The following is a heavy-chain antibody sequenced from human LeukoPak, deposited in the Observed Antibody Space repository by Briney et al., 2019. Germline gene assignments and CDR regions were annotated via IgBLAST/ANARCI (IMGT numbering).Heavy chain of an antibody. V-gene: IGHV4-61*02. CDR3: ARLVDTPAIRGYYFDP. CDR2: IYISGST. CDR1: GVSVSSGSYY. D-gene: IGHD3-22*01. J-gene: IGHJ5*02. Sequence: SQTLSLTCTVSGVSVSSGSYYWSWIRQPAGKGLEWIGRIYISGSTNYNSSLRGRVTMSIDTSKNQFSLTLTSVTAADTAVYYCARLVDTPAIRGYYFDPWGQGTLVAVSS.